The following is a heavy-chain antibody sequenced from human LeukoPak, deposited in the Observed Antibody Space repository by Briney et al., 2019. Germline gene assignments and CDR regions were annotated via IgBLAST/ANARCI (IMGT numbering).Heavy chain of an antibody. D-gene: IGHD3-3*01. J-gene: IGHJ5*02. CDR1: GFTFSSYA. CDR2: ISGSGGST. Sequence: GGSLRLSCAASGFTFSSYAMSWVRQAPGKGLEWVSAISGSGGSTYYADPVKGRFTISRDNSKNTLYLQMNSLRAEDTAVYYCAKDRLLGYYDFWSGHQFDPWGQGTLVTVSS. V-gene: IGHV3-23*01. CDR3: AKDRLLGYYDFWSGHQFDP.